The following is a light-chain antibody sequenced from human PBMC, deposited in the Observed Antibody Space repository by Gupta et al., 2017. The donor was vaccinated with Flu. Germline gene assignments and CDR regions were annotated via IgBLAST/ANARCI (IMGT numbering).Light chain of an antibody. Sequence: EIVMTQSPDPLSVSPGERATLSCRASQSISSNLAWYQHKPGLAPRLLIYGASTRATGIADRFSGSGSGTEFTLTISSLESEDFALYYCQQYDDWPPITFGQGTRLEIK. J-gene: IGKJ5*01. CDR1: QSISSN. V-gene: IGKV3-15*01. CDR2: GAS. CDR3: QQYDDWPPIT.